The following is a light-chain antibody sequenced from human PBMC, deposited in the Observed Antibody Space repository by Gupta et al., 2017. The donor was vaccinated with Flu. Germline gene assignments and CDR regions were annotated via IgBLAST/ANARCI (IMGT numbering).Light chain of an antibody. CDR1: HGIRSH. V-gene: IGKV1-9*01. CDR3: QHLQSYPLT. Sequence: GDRVTITCRASHGIRSHLALYQQTPGTAPNLLIYDISTLQTGVSSRFSGSGSGTEFTLTISSLQPEDFATYYCQHLQSYPLTFGGGTKVEIK. CDR2: DIS. J-gene: IGKJ4*01.